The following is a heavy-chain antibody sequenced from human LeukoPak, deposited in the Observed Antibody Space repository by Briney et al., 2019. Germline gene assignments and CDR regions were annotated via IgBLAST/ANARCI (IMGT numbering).Heavy chain of an antibody. CDR3: ARAHSGSYSGDAFDI. D-gene: IGHD1-26*01. V-gene: IGHV3-21*01. CDR1: GFTFSSYS. J-gene: IGHJ3*02. CDR2: ISSTSNYI. Sequence: GGSLRLSCAASGFTFSSYSMSWVRQAPGKGLEWVSSISSTSNYIYSADSVKGRFTISRDNAKNSVYLQTNSLRAEDTAVYYCARAHSGSYSGDAFDIWGQGTMVTVSS.